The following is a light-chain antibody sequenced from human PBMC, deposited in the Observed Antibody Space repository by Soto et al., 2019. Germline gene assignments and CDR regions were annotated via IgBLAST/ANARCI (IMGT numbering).Light chain of an antibody. CDR1: QSVSSSY. Sequence: ERMLVELRGTRTLTPGERATLSCRASQSVSSSYLAWYQQKPGQAPRLLIYGASSRATGIPDRSSGSGSGTDFTLTISRLEPEDFAVYYCQQYGSSITFGQGTRLEIK. V-gene: IGKV3-20*01. J-gene: IGKJ5*01. CDR2: GAS. CDR3: QQYGSSIT.